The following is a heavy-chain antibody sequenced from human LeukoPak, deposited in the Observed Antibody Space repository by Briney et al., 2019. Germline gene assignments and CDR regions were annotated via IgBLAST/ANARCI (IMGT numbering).Heavy chain of an antibody. J-gene: IGHJ3*02. Sequence: GESLKISRKGSGYTFITYWIGRVRQLPGKGLEWMEIIYPGDSDTSYSPSFQGQVTISADKSITTAYLQWNSLKASDTAMYYCARPDDYGGKPSAFDIWGQGTMVTVSS. D-gene: IGHD4-23*01. CDR2: IYPGDSDT. CDR1: GYTFITYW. V-gene: IGHV5-51*01. CDR3: ARPDDYGGKPSAFDI.